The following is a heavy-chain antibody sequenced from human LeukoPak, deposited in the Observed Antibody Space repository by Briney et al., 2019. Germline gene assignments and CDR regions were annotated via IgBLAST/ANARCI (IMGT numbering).Heavy chain of an antibody. CDR1: GYSFTTHW. CDR3: ARGFDTGSSVNWFDP. V-gene: IGHV5-51*01. J-gene: IGHJ5*02. Sequence: GESLKISCKGSGYSFTTHWIAWVRQRPGEGLEWMGIVYPGNSDSRYSPSFQGHVTMSADKSISTAYLQWHSPEASDTAIYFCARGFDTGSSVNWFDPWGQGTLVTVSS. CDR2: VYPGNSDS. D-gene: IGHD6-13*01.